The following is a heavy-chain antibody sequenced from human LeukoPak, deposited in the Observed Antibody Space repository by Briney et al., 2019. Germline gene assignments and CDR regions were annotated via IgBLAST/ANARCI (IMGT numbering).Heavy chain of an antibody. V-gene: IGHV4-39*07. CDR1: GGSISSTAYY. J-gene: IGHJ4*02. CDR2: IDYSGTT. CDR3: ARYHQRDYFDD. Sequence: SETLSLTCTVSGGSISSTAYYWGWIRQPPGKGLEWMGTIDYSGTTSYNPSLKSRVTISIDTSTNQFSLKLSSVTAADTAVYYCARYHQRDYFDDWGQGTLVTVSS.